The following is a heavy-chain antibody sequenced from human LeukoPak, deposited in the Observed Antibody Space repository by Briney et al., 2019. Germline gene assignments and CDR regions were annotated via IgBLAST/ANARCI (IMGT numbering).Heavy chain of an antibody. Sequence: GGSLRLSCAASGHIFSPYDMYWVRQAPGKGLDWVSYISSSSSHIYYADSVKVRFSVTRDNAKSSLYLQMNSLRAESTASADYVRLINAYTFDSKNDYWGRGTLVIVSS. CDR1: GHIFSPYD. V-gene: IGHV3-21*05. D-gene: IGHD5-24*01. CDR3: VRLINAYTFDSKNDY. J-gene: IGHJ4*02. CDR2: ISSSSSHI.